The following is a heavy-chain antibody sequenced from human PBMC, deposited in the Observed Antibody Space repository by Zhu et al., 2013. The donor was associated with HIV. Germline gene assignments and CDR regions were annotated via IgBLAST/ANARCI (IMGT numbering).Heavy chain of an antibody. D-gene: IGHD1-26*01. CDR2: MNPNSGNT. CDR1: GYTFTSYD. Sequence: QVQLVQSGAEVKKPGASVKVSCKASGYTFTSYDINWVRQATGQGLEWMGWMNPNSGNTGYAQKFQGRVTITRDTSTSTAYMDLRSLRSDDTAVYYCARRYSGTAHFDYWGQGTLVTVSS. V-gene: IGHV1-8*03. CDR3: ARRYSGTAHFDY. J-gene: IGHJ4*02.